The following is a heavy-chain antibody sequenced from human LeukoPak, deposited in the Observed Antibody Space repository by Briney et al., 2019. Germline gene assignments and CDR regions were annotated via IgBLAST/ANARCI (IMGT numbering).Heavy chain of an antibody. CDR3: ARGHYYYGSGYLFDY. CDR1: GGTFSSYA. Sequence: SVKVSCKASGGTFSSYAISWVRQAPGQGLEWMGGIIPIFGTANYAQKFQGRVTITADESASTAYMELSSLRSEDTAVYYCARGHYYYGSGYLFDYWGQGTLVTVSS. V-gene: IGHV1-69*13. J-gene: IGHJ4*02. CDR2: IIPIFGTA. D-gene: IGHD3-10*01.